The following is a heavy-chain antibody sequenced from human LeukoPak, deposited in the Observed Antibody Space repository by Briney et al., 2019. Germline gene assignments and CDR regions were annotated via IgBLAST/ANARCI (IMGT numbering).Heavy chain of an antibody. D-gene: IGHD3-22*01. CDR2: INTDGNST. Sequence: PGGSLRLSCAASGFTFSTYWMHWVRQAPGKGLVWVSQINTDGNSTTYADSVRGRFTISRDNSKNTVYLQMNSLRAEDTAIYYCAKAVGSSGYFSRDAFDIWGQGTMVTVSS. CDR3: AKAVGSSGYFSRDAFDI. J-gene: IGHJ3*02. V-gene: IGHV3-74*01. CDR1: GFTFSTYW.